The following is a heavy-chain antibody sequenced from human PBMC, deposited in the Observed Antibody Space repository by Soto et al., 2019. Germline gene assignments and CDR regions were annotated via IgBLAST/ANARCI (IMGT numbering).Heavy chain of an antibody. CDR3: ARDPTPYYYDSSGLQFDY. J-gene: IGHJ4*02. V-gene: IGHV1-46*01. Sequence: GASVKVSCKASGYTFTSYYMHWVRQAPGQGLEWMGIINPSGGSTSYAQKFQGRVTMTRDTSTSTVYMELSSLRSEDTAVYYCARDPTPYYYDSSGLQFDYWGQGTLVTVSS. CDR1: GYTFTSYY. D-gene: IGHD3-22*01. CDR2: INPSGGST.